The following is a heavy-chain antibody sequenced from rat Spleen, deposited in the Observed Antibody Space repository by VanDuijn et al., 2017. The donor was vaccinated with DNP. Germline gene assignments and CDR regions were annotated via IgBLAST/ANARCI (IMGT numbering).Heavy chain of an antibody. V-gene: IGHV2S30*01. CDR2: MRYNGDT. Sequence: QVQLKESGPGLVQPSETLSLTCTVSGFSLTGYSVYWVRQPSGKGLEWMGRMRYNGDTSYNSALKSRLTISRDTSKSQVFLKMNSLQTEDTAIYFCTRGGYPGDAMDAWGQGTSVTVSS. D-gene: IGHD1-4*01. CDR1: GFSLTGYS. J-gene: IGHJ4*01. CDR3: TRGGYPGDAMDA.